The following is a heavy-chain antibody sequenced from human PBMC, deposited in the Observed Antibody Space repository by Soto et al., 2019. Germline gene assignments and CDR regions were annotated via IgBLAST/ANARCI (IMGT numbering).Heavy chain of an antibody. CDR1: GFNFSKFG. V-gene: IGHV3-33*07. CDR2: IWYDGSQK. D-gene: IGHD3-16*01. CDR3: AKEVWGLYTFGRPLDN. Sequence: QAHLVESGGRVVQPGRSLRLSCAASGFNFSKFGMYWVRQAPGKGLEWVAVIWYDGSQKYYADSVKGRLTISRDNSNNTLYLQMSSLRAEDTAVYYCAKEVWGLYTFGRPLDNWGHGTLVTVSS. J-gene: IGHJ4*01.